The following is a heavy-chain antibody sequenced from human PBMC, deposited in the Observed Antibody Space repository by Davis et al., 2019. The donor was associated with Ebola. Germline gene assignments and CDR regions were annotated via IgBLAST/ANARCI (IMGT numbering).Heavy chain of an antibody. CDR1: GYTFTGYH. CDR2: ISAYNGNT. Sequence: AASVKVSCKASGYTFTGYHSHWVRQAPGQGLEWMGWISAYNGNTNYAQKLQGRVTMTTDTSTSTAYMELRSLRSDDTAVYYCARDLGMVKSYYFDYWGQGTLVTVSS. CDR3: ARDLGMVKSYYFDY. D-gene: IGHD5-18*01. V-gene: IGHV1-18*04. J-gene: IGHJ4*02.